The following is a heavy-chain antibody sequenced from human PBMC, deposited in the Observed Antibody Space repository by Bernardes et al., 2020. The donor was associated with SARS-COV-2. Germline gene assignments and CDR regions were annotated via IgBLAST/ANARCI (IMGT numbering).Heavy chain of an antibody. J-gene: IGHJ6*02. V-gene: IGHV1-2*02. D-gene: IGHD3-16*01. CDR3: ALPPTNYDRYGMDV. Sequence: ASVKVSCKASGYPFTGYYLHWVRQAPGQGLEWMGWINPNSGGTNYAQKFQGRVTMTRDTSTSTAYMELSSLRSDDTAVYYCALPPTNYDRYGMDVWGQGTTVTVSS. CDR1: GYPFTGYY. CDR2: INPNSGGT.